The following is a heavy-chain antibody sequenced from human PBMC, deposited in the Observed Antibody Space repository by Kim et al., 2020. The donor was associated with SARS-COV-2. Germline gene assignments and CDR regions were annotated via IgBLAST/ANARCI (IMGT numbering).Heavy chain of an antibody. V-gene: IGHV1-46*01. CDR1: GYTFTTYY. D-gene: IGHD1-26*01. CDR2: VNPAGGSA. CDR3: ARAALGATTPFSFGY. J-gene: IGHJ4*02. Sequence: ASVKVSCEASGYTFTTYYMHWVRQAPGQGLEWMGMVNPAGGSASFAQKFQGRVAMTRDTSTNTVYMELSSLRSEDTAVYYCARAALGATTPFSFGYWGQGTLVTVAS.